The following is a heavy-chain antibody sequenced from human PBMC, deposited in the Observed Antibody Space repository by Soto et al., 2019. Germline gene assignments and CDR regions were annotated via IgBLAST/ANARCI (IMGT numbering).Heavy chain of an antibody. CDR2: IWDDGSNK. J-gene: IGHJ4*02. Sequence: SLKLACAACRFSLSNLGVHLVRQAPGKGLEWVAFIWDDGSNKYYIDSVKGRFTISRDNSKNTLFLQMNSLRADDTAVYLCARGVSAVPASLDFWAQGNLVPVFS. V-gene: IGHV3-33*01. D-gene: IGHD6-19*01. CDR3: ARGVSAVPASLDF. CDR1: RFSLSNLG.